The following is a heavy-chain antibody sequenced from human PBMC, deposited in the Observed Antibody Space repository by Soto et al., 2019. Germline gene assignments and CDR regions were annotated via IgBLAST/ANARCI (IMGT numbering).Heavy chain of an antibody. CDR3: AQETYYFHSRDYHLFDP. Sequence: QGQLVQSGAEVKKPGSSVKVSCKASGGSFSSYVISWIREAPGQGLEWMGGIIPLSNAPNYAQRFQDRVTMSVDKSTSTAYMELRSLRSEDTAIYYCAQETYYFHSRDYHLFDPWGQGTLVTVSS. CDR2: IIPLSNAP. CDR1: GGSFSSYV. J-gene: IGHJ5*02. D-gene: IGHD3-22*01. V-gene: IGHV1-69*06.